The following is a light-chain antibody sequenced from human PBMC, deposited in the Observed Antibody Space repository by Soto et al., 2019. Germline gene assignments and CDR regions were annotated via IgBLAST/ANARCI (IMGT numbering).Light chain of an antibody. CDR3: QQRTSRPPMYT. V-gene: IGKV3-11*01. Sequence: EIVLTQSPATLSLSPGEGATLSCRASQSVSSYLVWYQQKPGQAPRLPIYDASKRATGIPARFSGSGSGTDFTLTITSLEPEDFAVYYCQQRTSRPPMYTFGQGTKLEIK. J-gene: IGKJ2*01. CDR1: QSVSSY. CDR2: DAS.